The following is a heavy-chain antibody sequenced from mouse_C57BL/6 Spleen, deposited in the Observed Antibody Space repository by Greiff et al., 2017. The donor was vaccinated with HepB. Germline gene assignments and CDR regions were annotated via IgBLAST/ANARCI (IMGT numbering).Heavy chain of an antibody. Sequence: VQLQQSGPELVKPGASVKISCKASGYAFSSSWMNWVKQRPGKGLEWIGRIYPGDGDTNYNGKFKGKATLTADKSSSTAYMQLSSLTSEDSAVYFCARERAYYYGSSSFYAMDYWGQGTSVTVSS. CDR3: ARERAYYYGSSSFYAMDY. CDR2: IYPGDGDT. J-gene: IGHJ4*01. V-gene: IGHV1-82*01. D-gene: IGHD1-1*01. CDR1: GYAFSSSW.